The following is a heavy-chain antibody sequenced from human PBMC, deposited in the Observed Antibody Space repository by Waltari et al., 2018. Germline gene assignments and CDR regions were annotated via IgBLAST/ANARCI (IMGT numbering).Heavy chain of an antibody. Sequence: QVQLQESGPGLVKPSETLSLPCAVSGYSTTSGYYWGWIRQPPGKGLEWIGSIYHSGSTYYNPSLKSRVTISVDTSKNQFSLKLSSVTAADTAVYYCARHPSPQNWFDPWGQGTLVTVSS. J-gene: IGHJ5*02. CDR2: IYHSGST. V-gene: IGHV4-38-2*01. CDR3: ARHPSPQNWFDP. CDR1: GYSTTSGYY.